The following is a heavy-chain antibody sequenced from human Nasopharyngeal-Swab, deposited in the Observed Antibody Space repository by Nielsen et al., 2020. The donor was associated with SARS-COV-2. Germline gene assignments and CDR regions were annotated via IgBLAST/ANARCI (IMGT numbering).Heavy chain of an antibody. Sequence: GESLKISCAASGFTFSSYSMNWVRQAPGKGLEWVSYISSSSSTIYYADSVKGRSTISRDNAKNSLYLQMNSLRDEDTAVYYCARDPQYSSSWSYYYYYGMDVWGQGTTVTVSS. V-gene: IGHV3-48*02. CDR2: ISSSSSTI. D-gene: IGHD6-13*01. J-gene: IGHJ6*02. CDR1: GFTFSSYS. CDR3: ARDPQYSSSWSYYYYYGMDV.